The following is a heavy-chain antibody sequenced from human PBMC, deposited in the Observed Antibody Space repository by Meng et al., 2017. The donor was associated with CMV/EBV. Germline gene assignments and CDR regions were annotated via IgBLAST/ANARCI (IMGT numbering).Heavy chain of an antibody. Sequence: GESLKISCAASGFTFSSYAMSWVRQAPGKGLEWVSAISGSGGSTYYADSVKGRFTISRDNSKNTLYLQMNSLRAEDTALYYCAREDGVVPAANETFYYYGMDVWGQGTTVTVSS. J-gene: IGHJ6*02. V-gene: IGHV3-23*01. CDR2: ISGSGGST. CDR3: AREDGVVPAANETFYYYGMDV. D-gene: IGHD2-2*01. CDR1: GFTFSSYA.